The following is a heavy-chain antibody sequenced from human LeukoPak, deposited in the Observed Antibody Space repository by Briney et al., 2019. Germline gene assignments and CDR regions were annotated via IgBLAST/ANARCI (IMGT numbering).Heavy chain of an antibody. D-gene: IGHD1-26*01. V-gene: IGHV3-23*01. CDR2: ISGSGGST. J-gene: IGHJ4*02. CDR1: GFTFSSYA. CDR3: AKSPQKVGATYFDY. Sequence: PGGSLRLSCAASGFTFSSYAMGWVRQAPGKGLEWVSGISGSGGSTYYADSVKGRFTISRDNSKNTLYLQMNSLRAEDTAVYYCAKSPQKVGATYFDYWGQGTLVTVSS.